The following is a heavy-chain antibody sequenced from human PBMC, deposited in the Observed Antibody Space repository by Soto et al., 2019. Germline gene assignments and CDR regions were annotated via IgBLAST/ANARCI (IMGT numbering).Heavy chain of an antibody. D-gene: IGHD6-13*01. Sequence: QVQLQESGPGLVKPSQTLSLTCTVSGGSHSSGGYYWSWIRQHPGQGLEWIGYIYYSGRTFYKPSLKSRVTISVDTSKNQSSLKLSSATAADTAVYYCARVMSGSWQHYYYYYYLYVWGKRATVTFSS. J-gene: IGHJ6*03. CDR2: IYYSGRT. CDR3: ARVMSGSWQHYYYYYYLYV. V-gene: IGHV4-31*03. CDR1: GGSHSSGGYY.